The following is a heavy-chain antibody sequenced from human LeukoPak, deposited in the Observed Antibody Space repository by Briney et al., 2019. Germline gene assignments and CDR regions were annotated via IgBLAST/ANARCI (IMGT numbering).Heavy chain of an antibody. J-gene: IGHJ4*02. CDR1: GFTFRDYN. CDR2: IKSKTDGGTT. CDR3: TTVGASKGFRRFDY. Sequence: GGSLRLSCEASGFTFRDYNVNWVRQAPGKGLEWVGRIKSKTDGGTTDYAAPVKGRFTISRDDSKNTLYLQMNSLKTEDTAVYYCTTVGASKGFRRFDYWGQGTLVTVSS. V-gene: IGHV3-15*01. D-gene: IGHD3-16*01.